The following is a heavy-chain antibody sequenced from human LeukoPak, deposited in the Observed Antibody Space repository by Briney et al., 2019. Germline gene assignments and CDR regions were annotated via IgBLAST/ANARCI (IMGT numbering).Heavy chain of an antibody. V-gene: IGHV4-4*02. D-gene: IGHD6-13*01. CDR2: IYHSGST. CDR3: ASYVGAAAGPRGDY. Sequence: SGTLSLTCAVSGGSISSSNWWSWVRQPPGKGLEWIGEIYHSGSTNYNPSLKSRVTISVDKSKNQFSLKLSSVTAADTAVYYCASYVGAAAGPRGDYWGQGTLVTVSS. CDR1: GGSISSSNW. J-gene: IGHJ4*02.